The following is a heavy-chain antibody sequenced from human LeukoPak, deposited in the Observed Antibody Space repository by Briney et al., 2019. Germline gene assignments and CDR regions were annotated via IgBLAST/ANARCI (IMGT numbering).Heavy chain of an antibody. V-gene: IGHV3-30*18. CDR2: ISYDGSNK. Sequence: GGSLRLSCAASGFTFSSYAMSWVRQAPGKGLEWVAVISYDGSNKYYADSVKGRFTISRDNSKNTLYLQMNSLRAEDTAVYYCAKAPSGYSSGWYARYFDYWGQGTLVTVSS. CDR3: AKAPSGYSSGWYARYFDY. J-gene: IGHJ4*02. CDR1: GFTFSSYA. D-gene: IGHD6-19*01.